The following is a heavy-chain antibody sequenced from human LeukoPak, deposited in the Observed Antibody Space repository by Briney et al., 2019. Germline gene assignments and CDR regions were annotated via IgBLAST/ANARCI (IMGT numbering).Heavy chain of an antibody. V-gene: IGHV4-39*01. D-gene: IGHD6-13*01. CDR2: VSYSGST. CDR1: GDSFSSTYY. J-gene: IGHJ4*02. Sequence: SETLSLTCTVSGDSFSSTYYWGWIRQPPGKRLEWIGSVSYSGSTYYIPSLKSRVTISVDTSKKQISLKLISVTAADTAVYFCSRATSTWYIDYWGRGTLVTVSS. CDR3: SRATSTWYIDY.